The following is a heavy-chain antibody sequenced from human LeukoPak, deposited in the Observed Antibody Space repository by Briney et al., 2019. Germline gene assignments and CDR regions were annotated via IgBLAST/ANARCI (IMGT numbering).Heavy chain of an antibody. Sequence: SETLSLTCTVSGGSISSYYWSWIRQPPGKGLEWIGYIYYSGSTYYNPSLKGRVTMSVDTSKTQFSLKMSSVTAADTAVYYCARMGGNYYFDYWGQGTLVTVSS. CDR2: IYYSGST. V-gene: IGHV4-59*01. CDR3: ARMGGNYYFDY. D-gene: IGHD3-16*01. J-gene: IGHJ4*02. CDR1: GGSISSYY.